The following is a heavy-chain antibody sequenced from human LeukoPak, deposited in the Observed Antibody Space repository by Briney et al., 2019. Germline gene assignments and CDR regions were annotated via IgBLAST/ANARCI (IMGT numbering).Heavy chain of an antibody. CDR3: ANTMVRGVIIMEDTFDI. Sequence: SETLSLICTVSGGSISSSSYYWGWIRQPPGKGLEWIGSIYYSGSTYYNPSLKSRVTISVDTSKNQFSLKLSSVTAADTAVYYCANTMVRGVIIMEDTFDIWGQGTMVTVSS. CDR1: GGSISSSSYY. V-gene: IGHV4-39*01. CDR2: IYYSGST. J-gene: IGHJ3*02. D-gene: IGHD3-10*01.